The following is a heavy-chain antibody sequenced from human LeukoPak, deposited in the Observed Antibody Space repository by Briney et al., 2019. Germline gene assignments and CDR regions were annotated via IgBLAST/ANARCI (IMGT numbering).Heavy chain of an antibody. CDR3: ARLHYCSGGSCYSDY. D-gene: IGHD2-15*01. Sequence: SETLSLTCTVSGGSISSYYWSWIRQPPGKGLEWIGYIYYSGSTNYNPSLKSRVTISVDTSKNQFSLKLSSVTAADTAVYYCARLHYCSGGSCYSDYWGQGTLVTVSS. CDR2: IYYSGST. CDR1: GGSISSYY. V-gene: IGHV4-59*08. J-gene: IGHJ4*02.